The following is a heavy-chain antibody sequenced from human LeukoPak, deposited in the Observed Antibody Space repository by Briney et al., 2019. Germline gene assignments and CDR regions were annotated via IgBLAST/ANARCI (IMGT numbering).Heavy chain of an antibody. V-gene: IGHV4-59*01. CDR2: IYYSGST. CDR3: ARDQAPRPRYCGGDCYSFDP. CDR1: GGSISSYY. J-gene: IGHJ5*02. Sequence: SETLSLTCTVSGGSISSYYWSWIRQPPGKGLEWIGYIYYSGSTNYNPSLKSRVTISVDTSKNQFSLKLSSVTAADTAVYYCARDQAPRPRYCGGDCYSFDPWGQGTLVTVSS. D-gene: IGHD2-21*02.